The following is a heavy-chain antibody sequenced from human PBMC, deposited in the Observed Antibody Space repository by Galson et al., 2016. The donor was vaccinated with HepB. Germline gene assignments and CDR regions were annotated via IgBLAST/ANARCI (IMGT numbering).Heavy chain of an antibody. CDR2: IYSGGTT. D-gene: IGHD5-12*01. V-gene: IGHV4-39*01. Sequence: SETLSLTCTVSGDSISPGNYYWGWIRQPPGKGLDWIGSIYSGGTTYTNPSLKSRVTMSVDTSKNQFSLKLSSVTAADSAVYYCARHMWLNYSYFDYWGQGIVVTVSS. CDR3: ARHMWLNYSYFDY. CDR1: GDSISPGNYY. J-gene: IGHJ4*02.